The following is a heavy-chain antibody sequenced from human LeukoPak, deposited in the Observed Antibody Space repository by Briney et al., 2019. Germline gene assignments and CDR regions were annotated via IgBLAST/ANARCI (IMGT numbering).Heavy chain of an antibody. Sequence: SETLSLTYGVYTGSFSGYYWSWIRQPPGKGLEWIGEIIHTGSTNYNPSLSSRVTISVDTSKNQISLRLSAVTAADTAVYYCARRAGNFYRTPLDYWGLGTLVTVSS. V-gene: IGHV4-34*12. CDR1: TGSFSGYY. J-gene: IGHJ4*02. CDR3: ARRAGNFYRTPLDY. D-gene: IGHD2/OR15-2a*01. CDR2: IIHTGST.